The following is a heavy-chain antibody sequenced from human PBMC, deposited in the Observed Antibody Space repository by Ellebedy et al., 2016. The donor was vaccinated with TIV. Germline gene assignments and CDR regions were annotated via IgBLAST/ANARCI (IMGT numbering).Heavy chain of an antibody. CDR3: AKLAGVHVWYFDY. D-gene: IGHD2-21*01. CDR1: GFMFSSYA. CDR2: ISGNGRRA. V-gene: IGHV3-23*01. J-gene: IGHJ4*02. Sequence: GESLKISCEASGFMFSSYAMSWVRQAPGKGLEWVSTISGNGRRADYRGSLKGRFTISRDNSKNTLYLQVNSLTAEATAVYYCAKLAGVHVWYFDYWGQGTLVTVSS.